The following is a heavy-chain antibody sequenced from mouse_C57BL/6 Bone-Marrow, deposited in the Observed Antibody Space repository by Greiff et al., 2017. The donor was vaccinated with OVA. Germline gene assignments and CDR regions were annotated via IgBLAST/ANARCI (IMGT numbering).Heavy chain of an antibody. CDR2: IDPSDSYT. CDR3: ARSGVVAPFDY. V-gene: IGHV1-50*01. J-gene: IGHJ2*01. CDR1: GYTFTSYW. Sequence: QVQLKQPGAELVKPGASVKLSCKASGYTFTSYWMQWVKQRPGQGLEWIGEIDPSDSYTNYNQKFNVKATLPVDTSSSTAYMQLSSLTSEDSAVYYCARSGVVAPFDYWGQGTTLTVSS. D-gene: IGHD1-1*01.